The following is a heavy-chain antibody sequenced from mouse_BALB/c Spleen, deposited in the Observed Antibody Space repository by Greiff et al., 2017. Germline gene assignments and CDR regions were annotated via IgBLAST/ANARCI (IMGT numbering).Heavy chain of an antibody. J-gene: IGHJ3*01. Sequence: EVKLVESGGGLVKPGGSLKLSCAASGFTFSSYTMSWVRQTPEKRLEWVATISSGGSYTYYPDSVKGRFTISRDNAKNTLYLQMSSLKSEDTAMYYCTETARATSFAYWGQGTLVTVSA. CDR2: ISSGGSYT. CDR1: GFTFSSYT. CDR3: TETARATSFAY. V-gene: IGHV5-6-4*01. D-gene: IGHD3-2*01.